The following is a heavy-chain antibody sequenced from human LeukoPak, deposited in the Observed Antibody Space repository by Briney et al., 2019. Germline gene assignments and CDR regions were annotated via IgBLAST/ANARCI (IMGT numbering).Heavy chain of an antibody. CDR1: GFTFSSYS. CDR2: ISSSSSYI. D-gene: IGHD3-22*01. Sequence: GGSLRLSCAASGFTFSSYSMNWVRQAPGKGLEWVSSISSSSSYIYYADSVKGRFTISRDNAKNSLYLQMNSLRAEDTAVYYCARGLTDYYDSSGYYSHYFDYWGQGTLVTVSS. V-gene: IGHV3-21*01. CDR3: ARGLTDYYDSSGYYSHYFDY. J-gene: IGHJ4*02.